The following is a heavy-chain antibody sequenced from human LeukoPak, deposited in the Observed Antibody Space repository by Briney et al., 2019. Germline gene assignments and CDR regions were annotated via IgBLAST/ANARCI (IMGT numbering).Heavy chain of an antibody. CDR1: GYLFTSYW. J-gene: IGHJ3*01. D-gene: IGHD3-10*01. Sequence: GESLKISCKDSGYLFTSYWIAWVRHGPGKGLEWMGIIYPGDSDTRYSPSFQGQVTISADTSINTAYLHWSSLKASDTAIYYCARQDGSGTYDAFDVWGQGTMVTV. V-gene: IGHV5-51*01. CDR3: ARQDGSGTYDAFDV. CDR2: IYPGDSDT.